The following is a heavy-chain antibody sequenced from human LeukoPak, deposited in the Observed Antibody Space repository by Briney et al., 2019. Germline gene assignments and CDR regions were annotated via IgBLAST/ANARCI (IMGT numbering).Heavy chain of an antibody. J-gene: IGHJ4*02. Sequence: GGSLRLSCAASRFTFSSYTMNWVRQAPGKGLEWVSGTGSTGVSTFYADSVKGRFTVSRDNSKNTLSLQMSSLRAEDTAVYYCAKDPGVVPAHYFDYWGQGTLVTVSS. D-gene: IGHD2-2*01. CDR2: TGSTGVST. V-gene: IGHV3-23*01. CDR1: RFTFSSYT. CDR3: AKDPGVVPAHYFDY.